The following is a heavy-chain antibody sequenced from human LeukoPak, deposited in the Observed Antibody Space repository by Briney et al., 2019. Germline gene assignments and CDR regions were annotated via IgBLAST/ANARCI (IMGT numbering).Heavy chain of an antibody. Sequence: GESLKISCKGSGYSFTSYWIGWVRQMPGKGLEWMGSIYPGDSDTTYSPSFQGQVTISADKSISTAYLQWSSLKASDIAMYYCARSYTSDWSTPGLDYWGQGTLVTVSS. CDR1: GYSFTSYW. V-gene: IGHV5-51*01. CDR2: IYPGDSDT. CDR3: ARSYTSDWSTPGLDY. D-gene: IGHD6-19*01. J-gene: IGHJ4*02.